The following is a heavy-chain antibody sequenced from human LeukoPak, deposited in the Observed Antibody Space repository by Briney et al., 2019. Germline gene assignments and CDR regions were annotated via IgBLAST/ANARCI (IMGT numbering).Heavy chain of an antibody. D-gene: IGHD3-9*01. CDR1: GGTFSSYA. CDR2: IIPIFGTA. V-gene: IGHV1-69*13. CDR3: ARSVRRRLTGSEFDY. J-gene: IGHJ4*02. Sequence: SVKVSCKASGGTFSSYAISWVRQAPGQGLEWMGGIIPIFGTANYAQKFQGRVTITADESTSTAYMELSSLKSEDTAVYYCARSVRRRLTGSEFDYWGQGTLVTVSS.